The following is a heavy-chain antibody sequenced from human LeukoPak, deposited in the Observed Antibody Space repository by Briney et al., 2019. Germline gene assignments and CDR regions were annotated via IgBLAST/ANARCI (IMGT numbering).Heavy chain of an antibody. V-gene: IGHV3-30-3*01. J-gene: IGHJ3*02. Sequence: GGSLRLSCAASGFTFSSYAMHWVRQAPGKGLEWVAVISYDGSNKYYADSVKGRFTISRDNSKNTLYLQMNSLRAEDTAVYYCARDRAARPAGDAFDIWGQGTMVTVSS. CDR1: GFTFSSYA. CDR2: ISYDGSNK. CDR3: ARDRAARPAGDAFDI. D-gene: IGHD6-6*01.